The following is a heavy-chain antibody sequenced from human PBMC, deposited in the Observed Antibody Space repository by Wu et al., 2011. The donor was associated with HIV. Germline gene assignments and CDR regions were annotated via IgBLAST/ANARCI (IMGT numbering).Heavy chain of an antibody. CDR1: GYTFTGYY. CDR2: INPNTGGT. V-gene: IGHV1-2*02. Sequence: QVQLVQSGAEVKKPGASVKVSCETSGYTFTGYYIHWVRQAPGQGLEWMGWINPNTGGTNYARKFQDRVTMTGDTSISTAYMELSRLRSDDTAVYYCARWLACTSTACYTSTPHFDYWGQEPYVTVSS. CDR3: ARWLACTSTACYTSTPHFDY. D-gene: IGHD2-2*02. J-gene: IGHJ4*02.